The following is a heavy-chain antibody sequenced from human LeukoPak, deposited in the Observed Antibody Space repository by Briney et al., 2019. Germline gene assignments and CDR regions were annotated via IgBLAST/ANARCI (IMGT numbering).Heavy chain of an antibody. J-gene: IGHJ4*02. Sequence: PETLSLTCTVSGVSISSSNSYWGWIRQPPGKGLEWIGSIYYSGNTYYNASLKSQVSISIDTSKNQFSLRLTSVTAADTAVYYCARQTGSGLFILPGGQGTLVTVSS. CDR2: IYYSGNT. CDR3: ARQTGSGLFILP. CDR1: GVSISSSNSY. D-gene: IGHD3/OR15-3a*01. V-gene: IGHV4-39*01.